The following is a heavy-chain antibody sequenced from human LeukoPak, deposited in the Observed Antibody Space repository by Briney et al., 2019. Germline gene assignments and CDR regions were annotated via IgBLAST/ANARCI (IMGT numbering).Heavy chain of an antibody. V-gene: IGHV4-59*01. Sequence: SETLSLTCTVSGGSISSYYWSWIRQPPGKGLKWIGYIYYSGSTNYNPSLKSRVTILVDTSKNQFSLKLSSVTAADTAVHYCAGGKFESGYYYFYHGMDVWGQGTTVTVSS. D-gene: IGHD3-3*01. CDR2: IYYSGST. J-gene: IGHJ6*02. CDR1: GGSISSYY. CDR3: AGGKFESGYYYFYHGMDV.